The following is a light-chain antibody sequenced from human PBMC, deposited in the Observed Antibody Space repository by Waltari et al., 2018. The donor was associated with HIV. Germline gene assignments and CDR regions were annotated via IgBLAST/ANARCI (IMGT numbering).Light chain of an antibody. Sequence: ELPNPPPASGTPGQRATTLFSGSTSNIENDILTCYQQPQAAAPSLLIYKDTQRPSAVPDRFSCSKSGTSAALAISRRLSEDEADYYCVGWDSRLSGYVFGSGTKVTVL. CDR2: KDT. J-gene: IGLJ1*01. V-gene: IGLV1-47*01. CDR3: VGWDSRLSGYV. CDR1: TSNIENDI.